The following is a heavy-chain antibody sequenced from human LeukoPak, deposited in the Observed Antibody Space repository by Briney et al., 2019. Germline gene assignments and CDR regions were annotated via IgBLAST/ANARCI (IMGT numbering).Heavy chain of an antibody. CDR2: ISGSGGST. Sequence: GGSLRLSCAASGFTFSSYAMTWVRQAPGKGLEWVSAISGSGGSTYYADSVKGRFTISRDNSKNTLFLQMNSLRAEDTAVYYCAKDGASNYVSGWFDPWGQGTLVTVSS. CDR1: GFTFSSYA. J-gene: IGHJ5*02. CDR3: AKDGASNYVSGWFDP. D-gene: IGHD4-4*01. V-gene: IGHV3-23*01.